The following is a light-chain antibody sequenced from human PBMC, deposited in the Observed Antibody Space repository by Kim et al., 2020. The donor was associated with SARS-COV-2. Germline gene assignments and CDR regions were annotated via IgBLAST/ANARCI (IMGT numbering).Light chain of an antibody. J-gene: IGLJ1*01. Sequence: SYELTQPPSVSVSPGQTASITCSGDKLGDKYVYWYQQKPGQSPVLVIFQDDKRPSGIPERFSGSNSGKTATLTISGTQAVDEADYYCQAWDSSAPYVFGTGTKVTVL. CDR1: KLGDKY. V-gene: IGLV3-1*01. CDR3: QAWDSSAPYV. CDR2: QDD.